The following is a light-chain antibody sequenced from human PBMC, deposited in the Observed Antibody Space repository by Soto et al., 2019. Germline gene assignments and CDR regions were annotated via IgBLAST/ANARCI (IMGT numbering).Light chain of an antibody. CDR2: DAS. J-gene: IGKJ5*01. CDR3: QQRSNWPPSIT. CDR1: QSVTTF. V-gene: IGKV3-11*01. Sequence: EIVLTQSPATLSLSPGDRATLSCRASQSVTTFLAWYQQKPGQAPRLLIYDASDRAPGIPARFSGSGSATDFTLTINNLEPEDFAVYYCQQRSNWPPSITFCQGTRLEIK.